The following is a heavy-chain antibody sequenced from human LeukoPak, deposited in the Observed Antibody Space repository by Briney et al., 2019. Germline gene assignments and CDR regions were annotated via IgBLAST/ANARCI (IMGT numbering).Heavy chain of an antibody. D-gene: IGHD3-3*01. CDR1: GGSFSGYY. Sequence: SETLSLTCAVYGGSFSGYYWSWIRQPPGKGLEWIGEINHSGSTNYNPSLKSRVTISVDTSKNQLSLKLSSVTAADTAVYYCARGYYDFWSGYSGYYYMDVWGKGTTVTVSS. CDR2: INHSGST. V-gene: IGHV4-34*01. CDR3: ARGYYDFWSGYSGYYYMDV. J-gene: IGHJ6*03.